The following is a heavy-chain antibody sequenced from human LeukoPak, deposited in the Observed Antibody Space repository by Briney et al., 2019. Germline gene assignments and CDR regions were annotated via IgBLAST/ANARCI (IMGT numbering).Heavy chain of an antibody. J-gene: IGHJ4*02. D-gene: IGHD3-10*01. Sequence: GGSLRLSCEASGFTFSSYGMHWVRQAPGKGLERVAGIWNDGNDKYYVDSVKGRFTISRDNSKNTLYLQMNSLRAEDTAVFYCARDNSGGYSFVDYWGQGTLVTVSS. CDR1: GFTFSSYG. CDR2: IWNDGNDK. CDR3: ARDNSGGYSFVDY. V-gene: IGHV3-33*01.